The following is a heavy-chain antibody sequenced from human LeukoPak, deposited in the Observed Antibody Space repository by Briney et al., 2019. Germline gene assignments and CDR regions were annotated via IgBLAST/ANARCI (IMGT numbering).Heavy chain of an antibody. CDR1: GFTFSGSA. D-gene: IGHD3-10*01. Sequence: GGSLRLSCAASGFTFSGSAMHWVRQASGKRLEWVGRIRSKANSYATAYAASVKGRFTISRDDSKNTAYLQMNSLKTEDTAVYYCARRAWGGYYGMDVWGKGTTVTVSS. CDR3: ARRAWGGYYGMDV. V-gene: IGHV3-73*01. CDR2: IRSKANSYAT. J-gene: IGHJ6*04.